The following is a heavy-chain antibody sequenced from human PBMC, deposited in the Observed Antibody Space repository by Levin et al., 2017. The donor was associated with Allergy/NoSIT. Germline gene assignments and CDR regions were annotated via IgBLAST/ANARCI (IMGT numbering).Heavy chain of an antibody. V-gene: IGHV5-51*01. D-gene: IGHD6-19*01. Sequence: GSLRLSCKGSGYSFTSYWIGWVRQMPGKGLEWMGIIYPGDSDTRYSPSFQGQVTISADKSISTAYLQWSSLKASDTAMYYCARQGSGWYVSYWFDPWGQGTLVTVSS. CDR1: GYSFTSYW. CDR3: ARQGSGWYVSYWFDP. CDR2: IYPGDSDT. J-gene: IGHJ5*02.